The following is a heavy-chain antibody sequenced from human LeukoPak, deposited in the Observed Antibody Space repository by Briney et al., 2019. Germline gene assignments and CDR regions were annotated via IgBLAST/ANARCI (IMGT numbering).Heavy chain of an antibody. CDR2: IYYSGRT. CDR3: ARRRYYDGSGYLE. D-gene: IGHD3-22*01. Sequence: SETLSLTCSVSGDSVSRSDSYWDWLRQPPGKGLEWIGTIYYSGRTYYSPSLKSRVTMSVAPSNNQFSLNLRSVTAADTALYYCARRRYYDGSGYLEWGQGTLLSVSS. J-gene: IGHJ1*01. V-gene: IGHV4-39*01. CDR1: GDSVSRSDSY.